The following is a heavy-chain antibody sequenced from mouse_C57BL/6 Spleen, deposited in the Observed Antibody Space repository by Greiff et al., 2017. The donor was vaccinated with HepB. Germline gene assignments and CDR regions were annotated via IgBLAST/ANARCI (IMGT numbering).Heavy chain of an antibody. D-gene: IGHD2-5*01. Sequence: QVQLQQSGPELVKPGASVKISCKASGYAFSSSWMNWVKQRPGKGLEWIGRIYPGDGDTNYNGKFKGKATLNADKSSSTAYMQLSSLTSEDSAVYFCARYSNYGGYFDVWGTGTTVTVSS. J-gene: IGHJ1*03. CDR2: IYPGDGDT. V-gene: IGHV1-82*01. CDR3: ARYSNYGGYFDV. CDR1: GYAFSSSW.